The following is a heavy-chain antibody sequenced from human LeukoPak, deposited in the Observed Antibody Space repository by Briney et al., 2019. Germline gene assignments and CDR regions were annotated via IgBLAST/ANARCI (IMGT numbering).Heavy chain of an antibody. J-gene: IGHJ4*02. Sequence: TTSETLSLTCAVYGVSFSGYYWSWIRQPPGKGLEWIGEINRSGSTNYNPSLKSRVTISVDTSKNQFSLKLSSVTAADTAVYYCASSCSGGSCSTPTRLDYWGQGTLVTVSS. CDR3: ASSCSGGSCSTPTRLDY. CDR1: GVSFSGYY. CDR2: INRSGST. V-gene: IGHV4-34*01. D-gene: IGHD2-15*01.